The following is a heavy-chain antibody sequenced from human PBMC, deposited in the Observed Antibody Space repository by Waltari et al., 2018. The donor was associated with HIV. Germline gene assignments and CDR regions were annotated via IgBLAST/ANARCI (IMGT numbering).Heavy chain of an antibody. V-gene: IGHV3-21*06. D-gene: IGHD2-21*02. Sequence: ESGGGRAKPGGTLKLSCSGSGFTFKKYSVSWIRQTPGRGLELISSISDDSSFIYYADSVKGRFTVSRDNVRNSVFLQMNDVRAEDTAKYFCGAFLCAEDCRDGFDVWGQGTMVTVSS. J-gene: IGHJ3*01. CDR2: ISDDSSFI. CDR3: GAFLCAEDCRDGFDV. CDR1: GFTFKKYS.